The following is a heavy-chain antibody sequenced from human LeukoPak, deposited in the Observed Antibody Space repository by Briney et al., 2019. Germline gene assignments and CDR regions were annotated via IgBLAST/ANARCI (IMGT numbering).Heavy chain of an antibody. D-gene: IGHD3-22*01. CDR1: GGSISSSSYY. V-gene: IGHV4-39*07. CDR2: IYYSGST. CDR3: AREGSTMIPQVAGY. J-gene: IGHJ4*02. Sequence: PSETLSLTCTVSGGSISSSSYYWGWIRQPPGKGLEWIGSIYYSGSTYYNPSLKSRVTISVDTSKNQFSLKLSSVTAADTAVYYCAREGSTMIPQVAGYWGQGTLVTVSS.